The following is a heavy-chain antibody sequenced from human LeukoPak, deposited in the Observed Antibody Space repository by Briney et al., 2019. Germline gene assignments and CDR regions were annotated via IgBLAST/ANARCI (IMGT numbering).Heavy chain of an antibody. Sequence: SETLSLTCTVSGGSISPYYWSWIRQPSGKGLEWIGYIYYSGSTNYNPSLKSRVTISLDTSKNQFSLRLTSMTAADTAVYYCARDRWLDNWGQGTLVTVSS. D-gene: IGHD5-24*01. J-gene: IGHJ4*02. CDR3: ARDRWLDN. V-gene: IGHV4-59*01. CDR2: IYYSGST. CDR1: GGSISPYY.